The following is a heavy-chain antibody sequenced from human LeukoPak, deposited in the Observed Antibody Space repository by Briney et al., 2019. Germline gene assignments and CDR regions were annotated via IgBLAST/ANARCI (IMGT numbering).Heavy chain of an antibody. Sequence: GESLKISCKGFGYSFTSYWLGWVRQMPGKGLEWVGIIYPGDSDIRYSPSFQGQVIFSADNSISTAYLQWSSLKASDSAMYYCARHGTGTTSYGMDVWGQGTTVTVSS. CDR1: GYSFTSYW. CDR2: IYPGDSDI. V-gene: IGHV5-51*01. J-gene: IGHJ6*02. CDR3: ARHGTGTTSYGMDV. D-gene: IGHD1-1*01.